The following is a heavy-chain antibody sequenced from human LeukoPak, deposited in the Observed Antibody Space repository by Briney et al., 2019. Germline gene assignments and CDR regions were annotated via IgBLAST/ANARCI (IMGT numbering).Heavy chain of an antibody. CDR2: INPNSGGT. V-gene: IGHV1-2*02. Sequence: ASVKVSCKASGYTFTSYYMHWVRQAPGQGLEWMGWINPNSGGTNYAQKFQGRVTMTRDTSISTAYMELSRLRSDDTAVYYCARARGTVTTSAFDIWGQGTMVTVSS. D-gene: IGHD4-17*01. CDR1: GYTFTSYY. J-gene: IGHJ3*02. CDR3: ARARGTVTTSAFDI.